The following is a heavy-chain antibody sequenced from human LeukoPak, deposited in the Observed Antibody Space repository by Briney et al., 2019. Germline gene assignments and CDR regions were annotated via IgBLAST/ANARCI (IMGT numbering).Heavy chain of an antibody. CDR2: INHSGST. D-gene: IGHD1-26*01. J-gene: IGHJ4*02. Sequence: LRLSCAASGFTFSSYEMNWIRQPPGKGLEWIGEINHSGSTNYNPSLKSRVTISVDTSKNQFSLNLTSVTAADTAVYYCARGRPGATYWGQGTLVTVSS. CDR3: ARGRPGATY. V-gene: IGHV4-34*01. CDR1: GFTFSSYE.